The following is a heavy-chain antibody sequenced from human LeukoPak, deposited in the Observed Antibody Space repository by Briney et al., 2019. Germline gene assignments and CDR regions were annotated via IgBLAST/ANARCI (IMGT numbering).Heavy chain of an antibody. D-gene: IGHD1-26*01. J-gene: IGHJ4*02. CDR3: ARGSYYSNYFDY. V-gene: IGHV3-23*01. CDR1: GFNFANHA. Sequence: TGGSLRLSCAASGFNFANHAMSWVRQTPGKGLEWVSAISGGGDITYYADSVTGRFTISRDKSKDTLFLQMHSLRPGDTAVYYCARGSYYSNYFDYWGQGTLVTVSS. CDR2: ISGGGDIT.